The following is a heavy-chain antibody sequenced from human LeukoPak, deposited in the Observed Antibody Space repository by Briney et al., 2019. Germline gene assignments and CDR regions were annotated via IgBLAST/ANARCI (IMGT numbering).Heavy chain of an antibody. J-gene: IGHJ4*02. CDR3: ARIETEGSSWYGVHYFDY. D-gene: IGHD6-13*01. CDR2: IYYSGST. CDR1: GGSISNYY. V-gene: IGHV4-59*01. Sequence: SETLSLTCTVSGGSISNYYWSWIRQPPGKGLEWIGYIYYSGSTNYNPSLKSRVTISIDTSKNQFSLKLRSVTAADTAVYYCARIETEGSSWYGVHYFDYWGRGTQVTVSS.